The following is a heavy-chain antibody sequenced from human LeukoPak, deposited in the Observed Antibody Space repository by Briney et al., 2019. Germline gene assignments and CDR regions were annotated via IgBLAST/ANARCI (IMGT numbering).Heavy chain of an antibody. CDR1: GGSISSGGYY. CDR3: ARWGSIAVARFDY. D-gene: IGHD6-6*01. J-gene: IGHJ4*02. Sequence: PSETLSLTCTVSGGSISSGGYYWSWIRQPPGKGLEWIGYIYYTGSTNYNPSLTSRVNISVDTSKNQFSLNLTSVTAADTAVYYCARWGSIAVARFDYWGQGTLVTVSS. V-gene: IGHV4-61*08. CDR2: IYYTGST.